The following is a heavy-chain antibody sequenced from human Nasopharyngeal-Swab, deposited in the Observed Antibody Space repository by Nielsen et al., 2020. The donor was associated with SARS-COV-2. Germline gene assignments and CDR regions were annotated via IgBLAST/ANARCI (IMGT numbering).Heavy chain of an antibody. CDR3: ARENSGGGEDFDY. J-gene: IGHJ4*02. Sequence: GESLKISCAASGFNFSIYGMHWVRQAPGKGLEWVAVIWYDGSNKYYADSVKGRFTISRDNSKNTLYLQMNSLRAEDTAVYYCARENSGGGEDFDYWGQGTLVTVSS. CDR2: IWYDGSNK. V-gene: IGHV3-33*01. D-gene: IGHD1-26*01. CDR1: GFNFSIYG.